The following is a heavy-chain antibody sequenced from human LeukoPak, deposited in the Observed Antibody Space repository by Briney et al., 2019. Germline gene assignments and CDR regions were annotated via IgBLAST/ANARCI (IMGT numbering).Heavy chain of an antibody. CDR3: AKDIDSSWCSAFDI. CDR1: GFTFDDYA. Sequence: GGSLRLSCAATGFTFDDYAMHWVRQAPGKGLEWVSGISWNSGSIGYANSVKGRFTISRDNAKNSLYLQMNSLRAEDTALYYCAKDIDSSWCSAFDIWGQGTMVTVSS. J-gene: IGHJ3*02. CDR2: ISWNSGSI. D-gene: IGHD6-13*01. V-gene: IGHV3-9*01.